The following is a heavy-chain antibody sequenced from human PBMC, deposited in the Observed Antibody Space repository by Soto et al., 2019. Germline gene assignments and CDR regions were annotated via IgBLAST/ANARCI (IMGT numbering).Heavy chain of an antibody. Sequence: QVQLVQSGAEVNKPGASVKVSCKASEYTFTTYSLHWARQAPGQGLEWMGIINLSSSSTSDAQKFQGRVTMTRDTSTSTVYMELSSLRSEDTAVYYCARDLYSSSWYVRAFDMWGQGTMVTVSS. CDR3: ARDLYSSSWYVRAFDM. D-gene: IGHD6-13*01. CDR1: EYTFTTYS. CDR2: INLSSSST. J-gene: IGHJ3*02. V-gene: IGHV1-46*03.